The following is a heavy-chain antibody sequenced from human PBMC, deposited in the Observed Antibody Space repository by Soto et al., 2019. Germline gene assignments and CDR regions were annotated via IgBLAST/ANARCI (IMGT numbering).Heavy chain of an antibody. J-gene: IGHJ6*02. Sequence: SETLSLTCTVSGGSVSSGSYYWSWIRQPPGKGLEWIGYIYYSGSTNYNPSLKSRVTISVDTSKNQFSLKLSSVTAADTAVYYCARGDYDFWSGYYKAGYYYYGMDVSGAGTTVTV. V-gene: IGHV4-61*01. CDR2: IYYSGST. D-gene: IGHD3-3*01. CDR3: ARGDYDFWSGYYKAGYYYYGMDV. CDR1: GGSVSSGSYY.